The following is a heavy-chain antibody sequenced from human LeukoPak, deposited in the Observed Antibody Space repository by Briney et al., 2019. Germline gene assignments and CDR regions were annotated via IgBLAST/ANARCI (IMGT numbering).Heavy chain of an antibody. D-gene: IGHD4-17*01. J-gene: IGHJ5*02. CDR2: IYHSGST. Sequence: PSETLSLTCTVSGGSISSGGYYWSWIRQPPGKGLEWIGYIYHSGSTYYNPSLKSRVTISVDRSKNQFSLKLSSVTAADTAVYYCARDGRGYADFPLSSWGQGTLVTVSS. CDR3: ARDGRGYADFPLSS. CDR1: GGSISSGGYY. V-gene: IGHV4-30-2*01.